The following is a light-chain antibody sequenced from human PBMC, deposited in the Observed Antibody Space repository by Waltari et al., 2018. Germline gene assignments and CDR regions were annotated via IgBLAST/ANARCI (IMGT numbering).Light chain of an antibody. J-gene: IGLJ1*01. Sequence: QSVLTQPPSVSGAPGQRVTISCTGSSSNIVAGSDVHWYQQLPGTAPKLLIYGNSNRPSGVPDRFSGSKSGTSASLAITGLQAEDEADYYCQSYDSSLSGYVFGTGTKVTVL. CDR2: GNS. CDR1: SSNIVAGSD. V-gene: IGLV1-40*01. CDR3: QSYDSSLSGYV.